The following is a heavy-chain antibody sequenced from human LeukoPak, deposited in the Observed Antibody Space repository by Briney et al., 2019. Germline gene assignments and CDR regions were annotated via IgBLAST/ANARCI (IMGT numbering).Heavy chain of an antibody. J-gene: IGHJ4*02. CDR3: ARVVDYYDSSGPLDY. D-gene: IGHD3-22*01. V-gene: IGHV4-59*01. CDR1: GGSISSYY. Sequence: PSETLSLTCTISGGSISSYYWSWIRQPPGKGLEWIGYIYYSGSTNYNPSLKSRVTISVDTSKSQFSLKLSSVTAADTAVYYCARVVDYYDSSGPLDYWGQGTLVTVSS. CDR2: IYYSGST.